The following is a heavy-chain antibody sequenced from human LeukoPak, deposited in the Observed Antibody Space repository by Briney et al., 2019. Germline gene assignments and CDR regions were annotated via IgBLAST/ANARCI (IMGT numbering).Heavy chain of an antibody. CDR2: INAGNGNT. D-gene: IGHD5-18*01. V-gene: IGHV1-3*01. CDR1: GYTFTSYA. CDR3: ARGSGYSYGTDPDY. J-gene: IGHJ4*02. Sequence: ASVKVSCKASGYTFTSYAMHWVRQAPGQRLEWMGWINAGNGNTKYSQKFQGRVTITRDTSASTAYMELSSLRSEDTAVYYCARGSGYSYGTDPDYQGQGTLVTVSS.